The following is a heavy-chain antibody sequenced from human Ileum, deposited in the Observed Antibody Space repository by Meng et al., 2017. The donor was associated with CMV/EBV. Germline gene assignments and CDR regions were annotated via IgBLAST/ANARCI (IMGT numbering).Heavy chain of an antibody. CDR3: ARSDPLTTVTALGH. V-gene: IGHV1-18*01. CDR1: GYTFYSYG. J-gene: IGHJ5*02. D-gene: IGHD4-17*01. Sequence: VKVSCKASGYTFYSYGISWVRQAPGQGLEWMGWISAQNGYTKYAQKLQGRVTMTTDTSTSIAYMELRSLRSDDTAVYYCARSDPLTTVTALGHWGQGTLVTVSS. CDR2: ISAQNGYT.